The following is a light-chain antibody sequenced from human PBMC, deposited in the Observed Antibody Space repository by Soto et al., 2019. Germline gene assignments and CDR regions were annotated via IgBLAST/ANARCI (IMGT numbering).Light chain of an antibody. J-gene: IGLJ1*01. CDR1: SSDVGGYNY. Sequence: QSVLTQPASVSGSPGQSIAISCTGTSSDVGGYNYVSWYQQHPGKAPKLMVYDVSNRPSGVSNRFSGSKSGNTASLTISGLQADYEADYYCSSYSSSSTYVFGTMTEVTDL. CDR3: SSYSSSSTYV. CDR2: DVS. V-gene: IGLV2-14*01.